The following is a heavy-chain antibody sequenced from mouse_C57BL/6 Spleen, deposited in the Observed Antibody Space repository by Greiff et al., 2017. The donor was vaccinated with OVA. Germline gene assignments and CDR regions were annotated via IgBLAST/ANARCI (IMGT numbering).Heavy chain of an antibody. Sequence: EVQVVESGGGLVQPGGSLKLSCAASGFTFSDYYMYWVRQTPEKRLEWVAYISNGGGSTYYPDTVKGRFTISRDNAKNTLYLQMSRLKSEDTAMYYCARGDSSGPFDYWGQGTTLTVSS. V-gene: IGHV5-12*01. J-gene: IGHJ2*01. D-gene: IGHD3-2*02. CDR1: GFTFSDYY. CDR2: ISNGGGST. CDR3: ARGDSSGPFDY.